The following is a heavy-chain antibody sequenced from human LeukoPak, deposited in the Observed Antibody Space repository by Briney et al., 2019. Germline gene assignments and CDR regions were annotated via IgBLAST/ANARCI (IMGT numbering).Heavy chain of an antibody. CDR3: ARDQWLAYYYHGMDV. J-gene: IGHJ6*02. V-gene: IGHV3-7*01. Sequence: GGSPRLSCAASGFTFSSYWMSWVRQAPGKGLEWVANIKQDGSEKYYVDSVKGRFTISRDNAKNSLYLQMNSLRAEDTAIYYCARDQWLAYYYHGMDVWGQGTTVTVSS. D-gene: IGHD6-19*01. CDR1: GFTFSSYW. CDR2: IKQDGSEK.